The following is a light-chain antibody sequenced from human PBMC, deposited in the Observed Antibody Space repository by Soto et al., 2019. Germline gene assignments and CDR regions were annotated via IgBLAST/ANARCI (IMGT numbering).Light chain of an antibody. Sequence: EIVLTQSPATLSLSPGDRVTLSCRASQGVSSYLAWYQQKPGQAPRLLIYDASNRATGIPSRFSGSGSGTDFTLTISSLEPEDFAVYYCQQRSSWLWTFGQGTKVEI. CDR1: QGVSSY. CDR2: DAS. V-gene: IGKV3-11*01. CDR3: QQRSSWLWT. J-gene: IGKJ1*01.